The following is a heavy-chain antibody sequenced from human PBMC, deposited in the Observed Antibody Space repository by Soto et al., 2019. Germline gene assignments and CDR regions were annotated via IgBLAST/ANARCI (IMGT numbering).Heavy chain of an antibody. D-gene: IGHD6-19*01. CDR2: IKEDGSEK. J-gene: IGHJ4*02. CDR3: VRGSGFLLDQ. Sequence: VGSLRLSCASSVFTFSGFWMNWVRQAPGKWLEWVAIIKEDGSEKYYVDSVKGRFSISRHNANNSLYLQMDSLRVEDTAVYYCVRGSGFLLDQLGQGTPVTVS. V-gene: IGHV3-7*01. CDR1: VFTFSGFW.